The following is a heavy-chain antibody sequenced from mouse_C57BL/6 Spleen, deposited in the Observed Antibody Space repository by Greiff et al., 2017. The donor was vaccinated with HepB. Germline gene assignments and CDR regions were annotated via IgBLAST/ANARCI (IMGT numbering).Heavy chain of an antibody. Sequence: QVHVKQPGAELVKPGASVKMSCKASGYTFTSYWITWVKQRPGQGLEWIGDIYPGSGSTNYNEKFKSKATLTVDTSSSTAYMQLSSLTSEDSAVYYCAREHYDYDYYAMDYWGQGTSVTVSS. CDR3: AREHYDYDYYAMDY. V-gene: IGHV1-55*01. J-gene: IGHJ4*01. CDR1: GYTFTSYW. CDR2: IYPGSGST. D-gene: IGHD2-4*01.